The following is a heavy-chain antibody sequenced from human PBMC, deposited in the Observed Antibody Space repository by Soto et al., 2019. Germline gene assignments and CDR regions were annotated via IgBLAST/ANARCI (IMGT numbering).Heavy chain of an antibody. CDR3: VRRLVSATGIDWFDP. V-gene: IGHV1-3*01. Sequence: QVQLVQSGTEVKKPGASVKVSCKASGYTFTSYGIHWVRQAPGQRLEWMGWINAANGDTKYSPKFQGRVTITRYTSASTAYMELSSLRCEDTAVYYWVRRLVSATGIDWFDPWGQGTLVTVSS. CDR1: GYTFTSYG. CDR2: INAANGDT. J-gene: IGHJ5*02. D-gene: IGHD6-13*01.